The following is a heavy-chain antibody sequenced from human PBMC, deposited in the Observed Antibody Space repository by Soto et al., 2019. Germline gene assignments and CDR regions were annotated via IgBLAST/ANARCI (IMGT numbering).Heavy chain of an antibody. J-gene: IGHJ4*02. CDR1: GFTFSIYA. Sequence: QVQLVDSGGGVVQPGRSLRLTCAASGFTFSIYAMHWVRQAPGKGLEWVAFISYDGRSTYSADSVRGRFTISRDNSKNTLYLQMNSLRPEDTAAYYCVREGIDGGSFGFFDYWGQGTLVTVAS. CDR3: VREGIDGGSFGFFDY. D-gene: IGHD3-10*01. V-gene: IGHV3-30*04. CDR2: ISYDGRST.